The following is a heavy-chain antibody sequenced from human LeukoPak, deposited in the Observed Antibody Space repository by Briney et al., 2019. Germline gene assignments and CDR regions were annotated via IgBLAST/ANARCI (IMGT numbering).Heavy chain of an antibody. CDR2: IKSKADGETI. Sequence: GGSLRLSCAASSFTFTNAWMNWVRQAPGKGLEWVGRIKSKADGETIDYAAPVKGRFTFSRDDSKNMLYLQMNSLKSEDTAVYYCSTLTSRGLSDSWGQGTLVTVSS. D-gene: IGHD1-20*01. CDR1: SFTFTNAW. V-gene: IGHV3-15*07. J-gene: IGHJ4*02. CDR3: STLTSRGLSDS.